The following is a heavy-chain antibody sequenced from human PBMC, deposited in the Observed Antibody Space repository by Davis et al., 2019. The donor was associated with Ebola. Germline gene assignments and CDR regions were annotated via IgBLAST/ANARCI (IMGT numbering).Heavy chain of an antibody. CDR1: GGTFSSYA. Sequence: SVKVSCKASGGTFSSYAISWVRQAPGQGLEWMGGIIPIFGTANYAQKFQGRVTITADESTSTAYMELSSLRSEDTAVYYCARERSKGSCMDVWGQGTTVTVSS. J-gene: IGHJ6*02. CDR3: ARERSKGSCMDV. CDR2: IIPIFGTA. V-gene: IGHV1-69*13. D-gene: IGHD6-13*01.